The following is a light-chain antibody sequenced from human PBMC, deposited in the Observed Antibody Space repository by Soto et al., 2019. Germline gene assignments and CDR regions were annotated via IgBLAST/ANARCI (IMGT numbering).Light chain of an antibody. CDR3: QTWGTGPWV. CDR2: LNSDGSH. J-gene: IGLJ3*02. Sequence: QPVLTQSPSASASLGASVKLTCTLSSGHSSYAIAWHQQQPEQGPRYLMKLNSDGSHSKGDGIPDRFSGSSSGAERYLTISSHQSEDEADYYCQTWGTGPWVFGGGTKLTVL. V-gene: IGLV4-69*01. CDR1: SGHSSYA.